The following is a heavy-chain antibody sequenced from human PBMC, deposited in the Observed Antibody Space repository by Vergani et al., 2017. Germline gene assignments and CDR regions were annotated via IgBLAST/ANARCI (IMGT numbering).Heavy chain of an antibody. V-gene: IGHV3-7*01. CDR1: GFTFSSYW. D-gene: IGHD2-2*01. Sequence: EVQLVESGGGLVQPGGSLRLSCAASGFTFSSYWMSWVRQAPGKGLEWVANIKQDGSEKYYVDSVKGRFTISRDNAKNSLYLQMNSLRAEDTAVYYCARDYPSVVVPAAPQYWFDPWGQGTLVTVSS. J-gene: IGHJ5*02. CDR2: IKQDGSEK. CDR3: ARDYPSVVVPAAPQYWFDP.